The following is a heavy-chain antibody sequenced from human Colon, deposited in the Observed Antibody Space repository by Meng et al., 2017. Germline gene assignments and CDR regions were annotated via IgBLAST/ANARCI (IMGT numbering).Heavy chain of an antibody. CDR3: ARENNYYVSSGYPNYDAFDI. J-gene: IGHJ3*02. V-gene: IGHV1-18*01. Sequence: ASVKVFCKASCYSSTSNGISWVRQPPGQGLEWMGWISACNGNTNYAQKLQGRVTMTTDTSTSTAYMELRSLRSDDTAVYYCARENNYYVSSGYPNYDAFDIWGQGTMVTVSS. CDR2: ISACNGNT. D-gene: IGHD3-22*01. CDR1: CYSSTSNG.